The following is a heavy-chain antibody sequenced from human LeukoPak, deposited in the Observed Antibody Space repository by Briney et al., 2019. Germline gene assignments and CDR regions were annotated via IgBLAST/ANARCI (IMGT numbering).Heavy chain of an antibody. V-gene: IGHV3-30*02. J-gene: IGHJ4*02. CDR3: AKDFTVGYYYDSSGLNFDY. Sequence: GGSLRLSCAASGFTFSSYGMHWVRQAPGKGLEWVAVIWYDGSNKYYADSVKGRFTISRDNSKNTLYLQMNSLRAEDTAVHYCAKDFTVGYYYDSSGLNFDYWGQGTLVTVSS. CDR2: IWYDGSNK. D-gene: IGHD3-22*01. CDR1: GFTFSSYG.